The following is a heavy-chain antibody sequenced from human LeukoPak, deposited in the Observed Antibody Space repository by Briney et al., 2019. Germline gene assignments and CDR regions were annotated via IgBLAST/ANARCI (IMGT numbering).Heavy chain of an antibody. J-gene: IGHJ6*02. CDR1: GGTFSSYA. V-gene: IGHV1-69*13. Sequence: SVKVSCKASGGTFSSYAISWVRQAPGQGLEWMGGIIPIFGTASYAQKFQGRVTITADESTSTAYMELSRLRSEDTAVYYCASSGDPPAAVYYGMDVWGQGTTVTVS. CDR3: ASSGDPPAAVYYGMDV. CDR2: IIPIFGTA. D-gene: IGHD6-25*01.